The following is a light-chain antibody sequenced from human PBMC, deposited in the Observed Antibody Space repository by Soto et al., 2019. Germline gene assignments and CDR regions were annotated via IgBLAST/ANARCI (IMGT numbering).Light chain of an antibody. CDR2: GAS. V-gene: IGKV3-20*01. Sequence: EIVLTQSPGTLSLSPGERAALSCRASQSVSSSYLAWYQQKPGQAPRLLIYGASSRATGIPGRFSGSGSGTDFTLTISRLEPEDVAVYYCQQYGSSPWTFGQGTKVEFK. J-gene: IGKJ1*01. CDR1: QSVSSSY. CDR3: QQYGSSPWT.